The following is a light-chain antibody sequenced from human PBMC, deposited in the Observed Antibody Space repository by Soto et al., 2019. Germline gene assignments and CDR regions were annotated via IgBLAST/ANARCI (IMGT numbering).Light chain of an antibody. Sequence: EIVLTQSPGTLSLSPGERATLSCRASQSVSSNYLAWYQQKPGQAPRLLIHGASSRATGIPDRFSGSGSGTDFTLTISRLEPEDVAAYYCQQYGNSPRVTFGPGTKVDIK. CDR3: QQYGNSPRVT. CDR2: GAS. V-gene: IGKV3-20*01. CDR1: QSVSSNY. J-gene: IGKJ3*01.